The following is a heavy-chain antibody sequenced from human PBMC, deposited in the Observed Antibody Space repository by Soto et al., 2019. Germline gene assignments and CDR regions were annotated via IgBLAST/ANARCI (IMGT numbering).Heavy chain of an antibody. CDR1: GGSISSSSYY. CDR2: IYYSGST. Sequence: QLQLQESGPGLVKPSETLSLTCTVSGGSISSSSYYWGWIRQPPGKGLEWIGSIYYSGSTYYNPSLKSRVTMTVDTSKNQFSLKLSSVTAADTAVYYFASIAVAGFYYYYGMDVWGQGTTVTVSS. CDR3: ASIAVAGFYYYYGMDV. J-gene: IGHJ6*02. D-gene: IGHD6-19*01. V-gene: IGHV4-39*01.